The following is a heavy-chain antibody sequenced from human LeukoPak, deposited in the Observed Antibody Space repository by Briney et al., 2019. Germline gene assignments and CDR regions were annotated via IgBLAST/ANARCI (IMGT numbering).Heavy chain of an antibody. D-gene: IGHD1-26*01. J-gene: IGHJ4*02. CDR1: GYTFNNYW. Sequence: GESLKISCKASGYTFNNYWIGWVRQVPGRGLEWMGMRYPDGSASTYHPSFEGRVTISADQSVTTAYLEWNSLKASDTALYYCVRQGLQSGTYPAYWGPGTLVTVSS. CDR2: RYPDGSAS. V-gene: IGHV5-51*01. CDR3: VRQGLQSGTYPAY.